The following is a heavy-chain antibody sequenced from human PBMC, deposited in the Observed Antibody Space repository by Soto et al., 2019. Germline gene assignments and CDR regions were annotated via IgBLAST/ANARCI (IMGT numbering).Heavy chain of an antibody. CDR1: GGSISSSSYY. J-gene: IGHJ6*02. CDR3: AETSGFAPIAAAGHYYYYGMDV. V-gene: IGHV4-39*01. CDR2: IYYSGST. Sequence: QLQLQESGPGLVKPSETLSLTCTVSGGSISSSSYYWGWIRQPPGKGLEWIGSIYYSGSTYYNPSLKSRVTISVDTSKNQFSLKLSSVTAADTAVYYCAETSGFAPIAAAGHYYYYGMDVWGQGTTVTVSS. D-gene: IGHD6-13*01.